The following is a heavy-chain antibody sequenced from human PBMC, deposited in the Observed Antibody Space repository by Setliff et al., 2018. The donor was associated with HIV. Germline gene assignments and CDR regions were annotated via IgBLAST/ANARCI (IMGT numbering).Heavy chain of an antibody. CDR3: ATRPRIAARPFDY. Sequence: KSSETLSLTCSVSGASVGSGDYYWHWIRQHPEKALEWIGYIFHSGDTYYNPSLKSRISMPVDTSKNQFSLELTSLTAADTAVYYCATRPRIAARPFDYWGQGMLVTVSS. J-gene: IGHJ4*02. V-gene: IGHV4-31*03. CDR2: IFHSGDT. CDR1: GASVGSGDYY. D-gene: IGHD6-6*01.